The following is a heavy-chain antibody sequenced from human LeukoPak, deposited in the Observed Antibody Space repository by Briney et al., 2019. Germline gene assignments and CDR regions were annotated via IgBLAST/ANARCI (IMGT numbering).Heavy chain of an antibody. D-gene: IGHD1-26*01. CDR2: IKQDGSEK. CDR1: GFTFSSYW. Sequence: GGSLRLSCAASGFTFSSYWMSWVRQAPGKGLEWVANIKQDGSEKYYVDSVKGRFTISRDNAKNSLYLQMNSLRAEDTAVYYCARRRPRGSRYFDYWGQGTLVTVSS. J-gene: IGHJ4*02. V-gene: IGHV3-7*01. CDR3: ARRRPRGSRYFDY.